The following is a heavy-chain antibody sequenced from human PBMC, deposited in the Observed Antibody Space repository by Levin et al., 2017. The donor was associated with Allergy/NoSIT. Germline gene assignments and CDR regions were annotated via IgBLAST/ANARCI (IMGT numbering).Heavy chain of an antibody. V-gene: IGHV3-33*01. J-gene: IGHJ4*02. CDR3: ARLPYYGSGSVHPTDY. CDR2: IWNDGSNK. Sequence: GGSLRLSCAASGFTFSSYGMHWVRQAPGKGLEWVAVIWNDGSNKNYADSVKGRFTISRDNSKNTLYVQMNSLRAEDTAVYYCARLPYYGSGSVHPTDYWGQGTLVTVAS. D-gene: IGHD3-10*01. CDR1: GFTFSSYG.